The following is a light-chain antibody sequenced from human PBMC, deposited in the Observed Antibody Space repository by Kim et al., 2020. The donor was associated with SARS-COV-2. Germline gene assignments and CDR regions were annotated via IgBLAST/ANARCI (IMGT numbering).Light chain of an antibody. CDR2: GAS. CDR1: QSVGSD. J-gene: IGKJ4*01. CDR3: QQYSNWPLT. V-gene: IGKV3-15*01. Sequence: EIVMTQSPATQSVSPGERATLSCRASQSVGSDLAWYQQKPGQAPRLLIYGASTRATGIPGRFSGSGSGTDFTLTISSLQSEDFAVYYCQQYSNWPLTFGGGTKVDIK.